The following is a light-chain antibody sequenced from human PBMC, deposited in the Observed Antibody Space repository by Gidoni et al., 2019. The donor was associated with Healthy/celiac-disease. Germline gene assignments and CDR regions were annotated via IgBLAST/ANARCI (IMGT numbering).Light chain of an antibody. CDR3: SSHAGSYVV. J-gene: IGLJ2*01. CDR1: SSAVGGYNS. V-gene: IGLV2-11*01. Sequence: SALTQPRTVSGSPGQSVTIPCTGTSSAVGGYNSVSWYQQHPGKAPKLMIYDVSKRPSGVPDRFSGSKSGNTASLTISGLQAEDEADYYCSSHAGSYVVFGGGTKLTVL. CDR2: DVS.